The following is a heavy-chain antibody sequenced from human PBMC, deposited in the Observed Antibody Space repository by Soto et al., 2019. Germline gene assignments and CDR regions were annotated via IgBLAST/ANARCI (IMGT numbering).Heavy chain of an antibody. D-gene: IGHD3-22*01. CDR2: ISGSGGST. CDR1: GFTFSSYA. Sequence: GGSLRLSCAASGFTFSSYAMSWVRQAPGKGLEWVSAISGSGGSTYYADSVKGRFTISRDNSKNTLYLQMNSLRAEDTAVYYCAKDRGGRMNMIVVNAFDIWGQGTMVTVSS. J-gene: IGHJ3*02. V-gene: IGHV3-23*01. CDR3: AKDRGGRMNMIVVNAFDI.